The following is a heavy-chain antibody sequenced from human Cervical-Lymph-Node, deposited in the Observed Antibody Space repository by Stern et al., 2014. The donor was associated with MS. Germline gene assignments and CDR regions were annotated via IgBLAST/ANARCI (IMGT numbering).Heavy chain of an antibody. CDR2: ISYDGSTK. J-gene: IGHJ3*02. D-gene: IGHD6-19*01. CDR1: GFTFSSYG. Sequence: VHLVESGGGVVQPGRSLRLSCAASGFTFSSYGMHWVRQAPGKGLEWVAVISYDGSTKYYADSVKGRFTISRDNSKNTLYLQVNSLRPEDTAVYYCAKDGAHSSGWGDDFDIWGQGTMVTVST. V-gene: IGHV3-30*18. CDR3: AKDGAHSSGWGDDFDI.